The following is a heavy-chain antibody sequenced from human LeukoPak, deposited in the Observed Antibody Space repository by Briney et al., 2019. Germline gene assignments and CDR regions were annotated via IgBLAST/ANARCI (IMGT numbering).Heavy chain of an antibody. CDR2: ISYDGSNK. CDR1: GFTFSSYA. CDR3: ARRYSGSTNDAFDI. V-gene: IGHV3-30*04. Sequence: GGSLRLSCAASGFTFSSYAMHWVRQAPGKGLEWVAVISYDGSNKYYADSVKGRFTISRDNAKNSLYLQMNSLRAEDTAVYYCARRYSGSTNDAFDIWGQGTMVTVSS. J-gene: IGHJ3*02. D-gene: IGHD1-26*01.